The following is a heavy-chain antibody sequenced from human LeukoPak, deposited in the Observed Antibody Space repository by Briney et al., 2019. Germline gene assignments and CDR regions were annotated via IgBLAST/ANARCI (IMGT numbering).Heavy chain of an antibody. CDR3: ARDRTTVTTRVHYYYYMDV. CDR2: IKQDGSEK. CDR1: GFTFSSYW. J-gene: IGHJ6*03. Sequence: GGFLRLSCAASGFTFSSYWMSWVRQAPGKGLEWVANIKQDGSEKYYVDSVKGRFTISRDNAKNSLYLQMNSLRAEDTAVYYCARDRTTVTTRVHYYYYMDVWGKGTTVTVSS. D-gene: IGHD4-11*01. V-gene: IGHV3-7*01.